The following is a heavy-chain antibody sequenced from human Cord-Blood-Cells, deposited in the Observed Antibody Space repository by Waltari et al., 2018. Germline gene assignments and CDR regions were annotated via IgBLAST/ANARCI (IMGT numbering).Heavy chain of an antibody. CDR3: ARVRRGYCSSTSCYLHAFDI. J-gene: IGHJ3*02. V-gene: IGHV4-34*01. CDR2: INHSGIT. Sequence: QVQLQQWGAGLLKPSETLSLTCAVYGGSFSGYYWSWIRQPPGKGLEWIGEINHSGITNYTTSLKGRVTVSVDTSKNHFSLKLSSVTAADTAVYYCARVRRGYCSSTSCYLHAFDIWGQGTMVTVSS. CDR1: GGSFSGYY. D-gene: IGHD2-2*01.